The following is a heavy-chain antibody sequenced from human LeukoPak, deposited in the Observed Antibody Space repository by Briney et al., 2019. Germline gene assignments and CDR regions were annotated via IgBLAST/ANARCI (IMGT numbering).Heavy chain of an antibody. J-gene: IGHJ5*02. CDR2: LYYSGST. CDR3: ARQSSSSSDWLDP. V-gene: IGHV4-59*01. CDR1: GGSISPYY. D-gene: IGHD6-6*01. Sequence: SETLSLTCTVSGGSISPYYWSWIRQPPGKGLEWIGYLYYSGSTNYNPSLRSRVTISVDTSKTQFSLKLTSVTAADTAVYYCARQSSSSSDWLDPWGQGTLVTVSS.